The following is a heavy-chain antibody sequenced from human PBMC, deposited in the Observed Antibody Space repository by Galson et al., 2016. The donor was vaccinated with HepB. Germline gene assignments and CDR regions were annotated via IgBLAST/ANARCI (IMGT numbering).Heavy chain of an antibody. J-gene: IGHJ4*02. Sequence: SLRLSCAASGFTFNSYTMNWVRQAPGKGLEWVAVISDDGRNKYYADSAKGRFTISRDNTTNTLSPQRNILRGDDKAVYDCSRQGGWGILYLLGYWGQGTLVTVSS. CDR2: ISDDGRNK. CDR3: SRQGGWGILYLLGY. V-gene: IGHV3-30*04. D-gene: IGHD2-8*01. CDR1: GFTFNSYT.